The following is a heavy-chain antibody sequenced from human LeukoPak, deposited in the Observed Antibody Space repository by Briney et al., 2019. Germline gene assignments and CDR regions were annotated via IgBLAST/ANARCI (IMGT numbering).Heavy chain of an antibody. CDR1: GFTFSDTW. CDR2: IQSKADGGTP. J-gene: IGHJ4*02. CDR3: TTVNY. Sequence: GGSLRLSCAARGFTFSDTWMSWVRQSPGQGLEWVGRIQSKADGGTPAYAVPVKGRFIISRDDSKNTVYLQMDSLKIEDTGVYYCTTVNYWGQGTVVTVAS. V-gene: IGHV3-15*01.